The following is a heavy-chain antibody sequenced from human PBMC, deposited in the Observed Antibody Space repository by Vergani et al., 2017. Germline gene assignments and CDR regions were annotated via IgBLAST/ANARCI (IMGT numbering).Heavy chain of an antibody. J-gene: IGHJ4*02. CDR1: GFTLSNYD. CDR3: AKHFRGWGIDY. CDR2: IQFDGSNQ. V-gene: IGHV3-30*02. Sequence: QVQLVESGGGVVQRGGSLRLSCATSGFTLSNYDMQWIRQGPGKGLEFVAFIQFDGSNQYDADSVKGRFTLSRDFSKNTLYLQMNSLRTDDTATYDCAKHFRGWGIDYWGQGTQVIVSS. D-gene: IGHD3-16*01.